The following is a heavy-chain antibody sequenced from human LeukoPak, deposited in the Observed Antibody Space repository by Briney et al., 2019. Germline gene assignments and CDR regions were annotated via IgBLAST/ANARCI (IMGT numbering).Heavy chain of an antibody. Sequence: ASVKVSCKASGYSFTSYDINWVRQATGQGLEWMGWMNSNSGNTGYAQKFQGRVTMTRSTSISTAYMELSSLRSDDTAVYFCARGGKSELGTCDFWGQGTLVTVSS. D-gene: IGHD7-27*01. V-gene: IGHV1-8*01. CDR2: MNSNSGNT. J-gene: IGHJ4*02. CDR1: GYSFTSYD. CDR3: ARGGKSELGTCDF.